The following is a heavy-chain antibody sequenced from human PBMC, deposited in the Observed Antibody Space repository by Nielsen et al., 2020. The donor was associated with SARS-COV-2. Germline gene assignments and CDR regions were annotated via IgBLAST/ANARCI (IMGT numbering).Heavy chain of an antibody. CDR3: ARDRDYDFWSGTNY. Sequence: ASVKVSCKVSGYTLTELSMHWVRQAPGKGLEWMGGFDPEDGETIYAQKFQGRVTMTEDTSTDTAYMELRSLRSDDTAVYYCARDRDYDFWSGTNYWGQGTLVTVSS. D-gene: IGHD3-3*01. CDR1: GYTLTELS. J-gene: IGHJ4*02. CDR2: FDPEDGET. V-gene: IGHV1-24*01.